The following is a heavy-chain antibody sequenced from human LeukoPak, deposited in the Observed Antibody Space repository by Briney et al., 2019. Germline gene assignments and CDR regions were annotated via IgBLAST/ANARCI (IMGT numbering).Heavy chain of an antibody. Sequence: PGGSLRLSCAASGFTVSNNYMSWVRQAPGKGLEWVSAIYGGGSTYYADSVKGRFTISRDSSKNILYLQMNSLRAEDAAVYYCARANPDAFEIWGQGTMVTVSS. J-gene: IGHJ3*02. CDR1: GFTVSNNY. CDR2: IYGGGST. V-gene: IGHV3-53*01. CDR3: ARANPDAFEI.